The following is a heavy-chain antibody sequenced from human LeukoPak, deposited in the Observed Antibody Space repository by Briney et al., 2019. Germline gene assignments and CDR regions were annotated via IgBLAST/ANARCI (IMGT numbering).Heavy chain of an antibody. J-gene: IGHJ4*02. CDR2: MNPNSGNT. V-gene: IGHV1-8*01. CDR1: GYTFTSYD. Sequence: ASVNVSCKASGYTFTSYDINWVRQATGQGLEWMGWMNPNSGNTGYAQKFQGRVTMTRNTSISTAYMELSSLRSEDTAVYYCARLTRRTYYFDYWGQGTLVTVSS. CDR3: ARLTRRTYYFDY. D-gene: IGHD2-15*01.